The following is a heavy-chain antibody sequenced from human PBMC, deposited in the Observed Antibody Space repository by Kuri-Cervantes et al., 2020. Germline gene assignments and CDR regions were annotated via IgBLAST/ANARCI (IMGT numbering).Heavy chain of an antibody. Sequence: GESLKISCAASGFTFSSYGMHWVRQAPGKGLEWVAVISYDGSNKYYADSVKGRFTISRDNSKNTLYLQMNSLRAEDTAVYYCARVAYNWNDVTLDAFDIWGQGTMVTVSS. J-gene: IGHJ3*02. D-gene: IGHD1-20*01. CDR3: ARVAYNWNDVTLDAFDI. CDR1: GFTFSSYG. CDR2: ISYDGSNK. V-gene: IGHV3-30*12.